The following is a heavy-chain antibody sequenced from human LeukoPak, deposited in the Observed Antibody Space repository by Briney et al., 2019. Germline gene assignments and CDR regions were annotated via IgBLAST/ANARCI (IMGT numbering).Heavy chain of an antibody. D-gene: IGHD3-9*01. CDR3: ARDPSGYDILTGYSWFDP. CDR1: GGTFSSYA. J-gene: IGHJ5*02. Sequence: ASVKVSCKASGGTFSSYAISWVRQAPGQGLEWMGRIIPIFGTANYAQKLQGRVTITTDESTSTAYMELSSLRSEDTAVYYCARDPSGYDILTGYSWFDPWGQGTLVTVSS. V-gene: IGHV1-69*05. CDR2: IIPIFGTA.